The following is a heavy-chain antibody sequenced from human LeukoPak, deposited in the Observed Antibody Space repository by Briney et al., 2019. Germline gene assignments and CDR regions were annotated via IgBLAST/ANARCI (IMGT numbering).Heavy chain of an antibody. V-gene: IGHV4-34*01. D-gene: IGHD3-22*01. CDR1: GGSFSGYY. Sequence: SETLSLTCAVYGGSFSGYYWSWIRPPPGKGLEWIGEIDHSGSTNYIPSLKSRVTISVDTSKNQFSLKLSSVTAADTAVYYCAAKSAHYYDSSGYYLNWFDPWGQGTLVTVSS. CDR3: AAKSAHYYDSSGYYLNWFDP. CDR2: IDHSGST. J-gene: IGHJ5*02.